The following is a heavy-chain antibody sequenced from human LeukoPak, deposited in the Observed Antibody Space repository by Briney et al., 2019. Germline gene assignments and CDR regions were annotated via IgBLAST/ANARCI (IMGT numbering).Heavy chain of an antibody. CDR3: ARDGALYGMDV. CDR2: IYYSGST. V-gene: IGHV4-59*11. D-gene: IGHD3-16*01. J-gene: IGHJ6*02. CDR1: GGSISSHY. Sequence: SETLSLTCTVSGGSISSHYWSWIRQPPGKGLEWIGYIYYSGSTHYNPSLKSRVTISVDTSKNQFSLKLSSVTAADTAVYYCARDGALYGMDVWGQGTTVTVSS.